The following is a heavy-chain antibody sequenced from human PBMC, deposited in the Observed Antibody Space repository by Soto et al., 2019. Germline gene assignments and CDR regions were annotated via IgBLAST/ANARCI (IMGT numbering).Heavy chain of an antibody. V-gene: IGHV3-23*01. Sequence: GSLRLSCAASGFTFSSYAMSWVRQAPGKGLEWVSATSGSGGSTYYADSVKGRFTISRDNSKNTLYLQMNSLRAEDTAVYYCAKDRGSYFRAFDIWGQGTMVTVSS. CDR3: AKDRGSYFRAFDI. D-gene: IGHD1-26*01. CDR2: TSGSGGST. J-gene: IGHJ3*02. CDR1: GFTFSSYA.